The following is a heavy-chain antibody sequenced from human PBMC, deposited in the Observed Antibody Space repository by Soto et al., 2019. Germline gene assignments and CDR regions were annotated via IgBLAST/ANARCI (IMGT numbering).Heavy chain of an antibody. D-gene: IGHD3-3*01. CDR3: ARGGIRFLEWLHYYYYGMDV. CDR1: GGSFSGSY. CDR2: INHSGST. J-gene: IGHJ6*02. Sequence: PSETLSLTCAVYGGSFSGSYWSWIRQPPGKGLEWIGEINHSGSTNYNPSLKSRVTISVDTSKNQFSLKLSSVTAADTAVYYCARGGIRFLEWLHYYYYGMDVWGQGTTVTAP. V-gene: IGHV4-34*01.